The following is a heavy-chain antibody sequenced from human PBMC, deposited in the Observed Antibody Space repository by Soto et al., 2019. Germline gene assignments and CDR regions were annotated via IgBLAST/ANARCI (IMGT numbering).Heavy chain of an antibody. CDR2: ITGSSDYT. Sequence: PGGSLRLSCEASGFIFSTYGMNWVRQAPVKGLQWVSSITGSSDYTSYIASVKGRFTISRNNSKNTLYLQMNSLRAEYTAVYFCAKELTTGAHYALDYWSQGTLVTVSS. CDR1: GFIFSTYG. J-gene: IGHJ4*02. D-gene: IGHD2-8*02. CDR3: AKELTTGAHYALDY. V-gene: IGHV3-23*01.